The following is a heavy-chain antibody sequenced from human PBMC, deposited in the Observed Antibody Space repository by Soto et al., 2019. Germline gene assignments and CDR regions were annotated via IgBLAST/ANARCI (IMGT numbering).Heavy chain of an antibody. J-gene: IGHJ4*02. D-gene: IGHD2-15*01. CDR1: GFTFSSYA. Sequence: EVQLVESGEGLVQPGGSLKLSCPASGFTFSSYARHWVRQAPGKGLEYVSAISSNGGSTYYADSVKGRFTISRDNSKNTLYLQMGSLRAEDMAVYYCARGAGWFDYWGQGTLVTVSS. CDR3: ARGAGWFDY. V-gene: IGHV3-64*02. CDR2: ISSNGGST.